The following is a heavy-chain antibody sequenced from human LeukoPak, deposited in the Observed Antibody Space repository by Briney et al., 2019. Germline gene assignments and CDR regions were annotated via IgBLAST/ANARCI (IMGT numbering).Heavy chain of an antibody. J-gene: IGHJ4*02. V-gene: IGHV1-69*06. D-gene: IGHD3-9*01. CDR2: IIPIFGTA. CDR1: GGTFSSYA. Sequence: SSVKVSCKASGGTFSSYAISWVRQAPGQGLEWMGGIIPIFGTANYAQKFQGRVTITADKSTSTAYMELSSLGSEDTAVYYCARGDILTGYYPDYWGQGTLVTVSS. CDR3: ARGDILTGYYPDY.